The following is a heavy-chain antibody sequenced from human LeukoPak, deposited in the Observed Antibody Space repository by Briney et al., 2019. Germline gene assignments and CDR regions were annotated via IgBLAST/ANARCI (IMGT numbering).Heavy chain of an antibody. CDR1: GFTFSSYA. CDR3: ARDLVTMVRGVILSAGMDV. Sequence: GGSLRLSCAASGFTFSSYAMSWVRQAPGKGLEWVANIKQDGSEKYYVDSVKGRFTISRDNAKNSLYLQMNSLRAEDTAVYYCARDLVTMVRGVILSAGMDVWGQGTTVTVSS. V-gene: IGHV3-7*01. CDR2: IKQDGSEK. D-gene: IGHD3-10*01. J-gene: IGHJ6*02.